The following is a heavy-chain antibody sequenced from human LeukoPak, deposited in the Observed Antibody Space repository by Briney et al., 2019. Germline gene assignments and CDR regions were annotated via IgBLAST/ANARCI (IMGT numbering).Heavy chain of an antibody. CDR3: ASPRTEAVAAP. Sequence: GGSLRLSCAASGFIISNNYMSWVRQAPGKGLEWVSVIYSGGTAYYADSVKGRFTISSDNSKNTLYLQMNSLRAEDTAVYYCASPRTEAVAAPWGQGTLVTVSS. CDR1: GFIISNNY. V-gene: IGHV3-53*01. CDR2: IYSGGTA. J-gene: IGHJ5*02. D-gene: IGHD6-19*01.